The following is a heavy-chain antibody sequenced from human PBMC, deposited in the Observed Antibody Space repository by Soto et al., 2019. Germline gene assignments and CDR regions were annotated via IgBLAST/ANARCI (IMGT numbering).Heavy chain of an antibody. Sequence: QITLKESGPTLVKPTQTLTLTCTFSGFSLSTSGVGVGWIRQPPGKALEWLALIYWDDDKDYSPSLKSRLTITKDTSKTQVVLAMTNMDPVDTATYYCAHRRPNLDAFDIWGQGTLVTVSS. CDR3: AHRRPNLDAFDI. CDR1: GFSLSTSGVG. J-gene: IGHJ3*02. CDR2: IYWDDDK. V-gene: IGHV2-5*02.